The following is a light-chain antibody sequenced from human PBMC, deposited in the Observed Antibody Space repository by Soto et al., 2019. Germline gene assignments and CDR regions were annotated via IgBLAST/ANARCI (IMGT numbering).Light chain of an antibody. J-gene: IGKJ1*01. CDR1: QSVSNNF. V-gene: IGKV3-20*01. Sequence: EIVLTQSPGTLSLSPGERATLSCRASQSVSNNFLAWYQQKPGQSPRLLIYDTSSRATDIPDRFSGSGSGTDFTLTISGLAPEESAVYYCQQYDSPWTVGQGNKGDIK. CDR2: DTS. CDR3: QQYDSPWT.